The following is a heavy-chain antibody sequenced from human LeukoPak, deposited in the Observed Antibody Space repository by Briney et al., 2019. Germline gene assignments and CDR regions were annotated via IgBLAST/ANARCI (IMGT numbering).Heavy chain of an antibody. Sequence: SETLSLTCAVYGGSFSGYYWSWIRQPPGKGLEWIGEINHSGSTNYNPSLKSRVTISVDTSKNQFSLKLSSVTAADTAVYYCARVTYYDFWSGLLGRYNWFDPWGQGTLVTVSS. D-gene: IGHD3-3*01. V-gene: IGHV4-34*01. CDR1: GGSFSGYY. CDR3: ARVTYYDFWSGLLGRYNWFDP. J-gene: IGHJ5*02. CDR2: INHSGST.